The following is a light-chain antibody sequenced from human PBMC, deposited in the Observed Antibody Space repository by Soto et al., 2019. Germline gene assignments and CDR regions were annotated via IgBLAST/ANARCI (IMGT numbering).Light chain of an antibody. CDR2: DAS. CDR1: QSVSSY. J-gene: IGKJ3*01. Sequence: EIELTQSPSTLSVSPGDRVTLTCRASQSVSSYLDWYQQKPGKAPRLLIYDASSWATGIPARFSGSGSGTDFTLTINSLEPEDFAVYYCQQRSNWPRLTFGPGTKVDIK. CDR3: QQRSNWPRLT. V-gene: IGKV3-11*01.